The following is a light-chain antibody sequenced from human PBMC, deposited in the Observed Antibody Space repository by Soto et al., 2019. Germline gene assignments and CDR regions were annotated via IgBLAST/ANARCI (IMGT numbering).Light chain of an antibody. CDR1: QDISNY. V-gene: IGKV1-9*01. CDR2: AAS. Sequence: DIQLTQSPSFLSASVGDRVTITCRASQDISNYLVWYQQTPGKAPKPLIYAASTLQSGVPSRFSGSGSGTEFTLTISSLQPEDFATYYCQQLNSYPLTFGPGTKGDIK. CDR3: QQLNSYPLT. J-gene: IGKJ3*01.